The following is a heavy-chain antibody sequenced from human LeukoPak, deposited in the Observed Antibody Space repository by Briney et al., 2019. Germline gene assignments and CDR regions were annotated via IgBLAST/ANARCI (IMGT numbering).Heavy chain of an antibody. V-gene: IGHV3-48*03. J-gene: IGHJ4*02. Sequence: PGGSLRLSCAASGFTFSSDEMNWVRQAPGKGLEWVSYISSSGTSIYSADSVKGRFTISRDNAKNSLYLQMNSLRAEDTAVYYCARGWTYSGYVPDYWGQGTLVTVSS. CDR1: GFTFSSDE. CDR2: ISSSGTSI. D-gene: IGHD5-12*01. CDR3: ARGWTYSGYVPDY.